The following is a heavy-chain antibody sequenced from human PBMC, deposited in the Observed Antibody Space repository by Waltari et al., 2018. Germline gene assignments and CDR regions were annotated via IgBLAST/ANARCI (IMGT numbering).Heavy chain of an antibody. J-gene: IGHJ4*02. CDR1: GFPFSGYW. Sequence: EVPLVESGGGLVQPGGYLRLSCAASGFPFSGYWMHWVRQAPGKGLVWVSRINGDGRNTNYADSVKGRFTISRDNAKNTLYLQMNSLRAEDTAVYYCVRGGGTYGDWDYWGLGTLVTVSS. CDR2: INGDGRNT. D-gene: IGHD4-17*01. CDR3: VRGGGTYGDWDY. V-gene: IGHV3-74*01.